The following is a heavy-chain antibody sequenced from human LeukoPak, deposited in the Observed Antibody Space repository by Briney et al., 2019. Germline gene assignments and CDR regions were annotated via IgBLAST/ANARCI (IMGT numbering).Heavy chain of an antibody. CDR3: AKVNYYDSSGSFFDY. CDR2: ISYDGSNK. V-gene: IGHV3-30*18. J-gene: IGHJ4*02. CDR1: GFTSSRYG. Sequence: GRSLRLSCVASGFTSSRYGMHWVRQAPGKGLEWVAVISYDGSNKYYADSVKGRFTISRDNSKNTLYLQMNSLRAEDTAVYYCAKVNYYDSSGSFFDYWGQGTLVTVSS. D-gene: IGHD3-22*01.